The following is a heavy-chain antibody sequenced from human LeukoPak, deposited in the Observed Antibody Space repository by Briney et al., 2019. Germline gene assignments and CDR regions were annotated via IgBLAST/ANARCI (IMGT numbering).Heavy chain of an antibody. V-gene: IGHV3-13*01. CDR1: TFSSYD. Sequence: PGGSLRLSCTFSSYDMHWVRQATGKGLEWVSAIGTAGDTYYPGSVKGRITISRENAKNSLYLQMDSLRAGDTAVYYCARVSRGMGAIDYWGQGTLVTVSS. D-gene: IGHD1-26*01. J-gene: IGHJ4*02. CDR2: IGTAGDT. CDR3: ARVSRGMGAIDY.